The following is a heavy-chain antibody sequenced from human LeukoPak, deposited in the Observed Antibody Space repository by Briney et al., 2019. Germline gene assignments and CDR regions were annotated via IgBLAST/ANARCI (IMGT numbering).Heavy chain of an antibody. J-gene: IGHJ4*02. CDR3: AISGLAQPVGLWDY. CDR2: IIPIFGTA. Sequence: SVKVSCKASGATFSSYAISWVRQAPGQGLEWMGRIIPIFGTANYAQKYQGRVTITTDESTSTAYMELSSLRSEDTAVYYCAISGLAQPVGLWDYWGQGTLVTVSS. CDR1: GATFSSYA. D-gene: IGHD3/OR15-3a*01. V-gene: IGHV1-69*05.